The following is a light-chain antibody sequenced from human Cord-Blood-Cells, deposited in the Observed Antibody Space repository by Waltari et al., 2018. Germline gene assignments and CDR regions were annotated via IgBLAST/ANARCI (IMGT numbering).Light chain of an antibody. CDR1: SSDVGGYNI. CDR3: SSYTSSSTYV. Sequence: QSALTQPAPVSGSPGQWLTISCTGTSSDVGGYNIVSWYQQHPGKAPKLMIYDVSNRPSGVSNRFSGSKSGNTASLTISGLQAEDEADYYCSSYTSSSTYVFGTGTKVTVL. J-gene: IGLJ1*01. CDR2: DVS. V-gene: IGLV2-14*01.